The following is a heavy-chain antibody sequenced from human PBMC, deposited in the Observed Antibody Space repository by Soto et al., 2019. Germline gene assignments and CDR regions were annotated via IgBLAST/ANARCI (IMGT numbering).Heavy chain of an antibody. D-gene: IGHD4-17*01. J-gene: IGHJ4*02. Sequence: PSETLSLTCTVSGGSISSGGYYWSWIRQHPGKGLEWIGYIYYSGSTYYNPSLKSRVTISVDTSKNQFSLKLSSVTAADTAVYYCARATYGDLAFDYWGQGTLVTVSS. CDR3: ARATYGDLAFDY. CDR1: GGSISSGGYY. V-gene: IGHV4-31*03. CDR2: IYYSGST.